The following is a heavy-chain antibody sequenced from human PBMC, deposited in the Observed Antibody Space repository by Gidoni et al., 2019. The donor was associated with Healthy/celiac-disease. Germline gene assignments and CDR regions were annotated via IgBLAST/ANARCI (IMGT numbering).Heavy chain of an antibody. CDR2: IIPSFGTA. Sequence: QVQLVQSGAEVKKPGSSVKVSCKASGGTFSSYAISWVRQAPGQGLEWMGGIIPSFGTANYAQKFQGRVTITADESTSTAYMELSSLRSEDTAVYYCARDEGMHSGYDFPQDYYYYGMDVWGQGTTVTVSS. CDR3: ARDEGMHSGYDFPQDYYYYGMDV. V-gene: IGHV1-69*01. J-gene: IGHJ6*02. CDR1: GGTFSSYA. D-gene: IGHD5-12*01.